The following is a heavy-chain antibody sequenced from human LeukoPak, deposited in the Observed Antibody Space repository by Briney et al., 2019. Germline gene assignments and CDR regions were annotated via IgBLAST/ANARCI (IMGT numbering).Heavy chain of an antibody. D-gene: IGHD1-7*01. Sequence: SQTLSLTCTVSGGSISSGGYYWSWIRQPPGKGLEWIGYIYHSGSTYYNPSLKSRVTISVDRSKNQFSLKLSSVTAADTAVYYCARDRNWNYEGAFDIWGQGTMVTVS. J-gene: IGHJ3*02. CDR2: IYHSGST. CDR3: ARDRNWNYEGAFDI. V-gene: IGHV4-30-2*01. CDR1: GGSISSGGYY.